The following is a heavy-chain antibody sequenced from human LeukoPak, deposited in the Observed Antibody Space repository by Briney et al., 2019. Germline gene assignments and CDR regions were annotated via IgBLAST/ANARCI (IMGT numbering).Heavy chain of an antibody. V-gene: IGHV3-15*01. D-gene: IGHD5-18*01. CDR1: GFTFGDYA. J-gene: IGHJ4*02. Sequence: GGSLRLSCTASGFTFGDYAMSWVRQAPGRGLEWVGRIKSKTDGGTTDYAAPVKGRFTISRDDSKTTLYLQMNSLKTEDTAVYYCTTDRGYSYGYLYWGQGTLVTVSS. CDR3: TTDRGYSYGYLY. CDR2: IKSKTDGGTT.